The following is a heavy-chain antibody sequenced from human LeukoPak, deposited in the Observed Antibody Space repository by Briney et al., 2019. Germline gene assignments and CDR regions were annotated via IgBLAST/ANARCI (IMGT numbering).Heavy chain of an antibody. J-gene: IGHJ5*02. Sequence: GASVKVSCKASGYTFTSYGISWARQAPGQGLEWMGWISAYNGNTNYAQKLQGRVTMTTDTSTSTAYMELRSLRSDDTAVYYCARDRYGSGKEYWFDPWGQGTLVTVSS. V-gene: IGHV1-18*01. CDR2: ISAYNGNT. D-gene: IGHD3-10*01. CDR1: GYTFTSYG. CDR3: ARDRYGSGKEYWFDP.